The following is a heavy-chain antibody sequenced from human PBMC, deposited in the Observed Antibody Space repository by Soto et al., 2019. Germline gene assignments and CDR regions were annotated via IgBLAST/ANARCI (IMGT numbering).Heavy chain of an antibody. V-gene: IGHV4-59*08. Sequence: SETLSLTCTVSGGSISSYYWSWIRQPPGKGLEWIGYIYYSGSTNYNPSLKSRVTISVDTSKNQFSLKLSSVTAADTAVYYCARQTNTYYDYIWGSYRSRAGDAFDIWGQGTMVTVSS. CDR2: IYYSGST. D-gene: IGHD3-16*02. CDR1: GGSISSYY. J-gene: IGHJ3*02. CDR3: ARQTNTYYDYIWGSYRSRAGDAFDI.